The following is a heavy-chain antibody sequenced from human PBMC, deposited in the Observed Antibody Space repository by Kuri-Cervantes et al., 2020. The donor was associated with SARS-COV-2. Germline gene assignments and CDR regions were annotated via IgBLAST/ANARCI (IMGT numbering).Heavy chain of an antibody. CDR2: IYYIGST. CDR3: ARTRKEDYSKLYYFDY. D-gene: IGHD4-11*01. J-gene: IGHJ4*01. V-gene: IGHV4-59*01. CDR1: GGSISSYY. Sequence: ATLKISCTVSGGSISSYYRSWIRQPPGKGLEWIGYIYYIGSTNYNPSLTSRVTISVDTSKNKSSLKLRSMTASDTAVYYCARTRKEDYSKLYYFDYWGQGTPVTVSS.